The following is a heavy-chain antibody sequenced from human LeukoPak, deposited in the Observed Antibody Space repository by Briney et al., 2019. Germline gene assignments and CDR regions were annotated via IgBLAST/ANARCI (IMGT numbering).Heavy chain of an antibody. J-gene: IGHJ2*01. D-gene: IGHD3-3*01. CDR2: INHSGST. Sequence: SETLSLTCAVYGGSFSGYYWSWIRQPPGKGLEWIGEINHSGSTNYNPSLKSRVTISVDTSKNQFSLKLSSVTAAGTAVYYCARRRYYDFWSVHWYFDLWGRGTLVTVSS. V-gene: IGHV4-34*01. CDR1: GGSFSGYY. CDR3: ARRRYYDFWSVHWYFDL.